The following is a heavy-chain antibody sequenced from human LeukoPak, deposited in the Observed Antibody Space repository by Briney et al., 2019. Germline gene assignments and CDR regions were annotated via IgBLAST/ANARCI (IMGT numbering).Heavy chain of an antibody. CDR2: VYFDGST. CDR3: ARLGLSSWFARIDD. V-gene: IGHV4-39*01. CDR1: GDSIGSSSYY. Sequence: KPSETLSLTCSVSGDSIGSSSYYWGWIRQPPGRGLEWIGNVYFDGSTRYNPSLKSRVTIFVDTSKNQFSLKVSSVTAADTAVYYCARLGLSSWFARIDDWGQGILVTVSS. D-gene: IGHD6-13*01. J-gene: IGHJ4*02.